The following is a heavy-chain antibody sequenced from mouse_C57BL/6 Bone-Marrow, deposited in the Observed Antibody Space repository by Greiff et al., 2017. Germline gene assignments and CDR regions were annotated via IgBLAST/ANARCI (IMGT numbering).Heavy chain of an antibody. Sequence: VKLQQPGAELVRPGSSVKLSCKASGYTFTSYWMHWVKQRPIQGLEWIGNIDPSDSETHYNQKFKDKATLTVDKSSSPAYMQLSSLTSEDSAVYYCAITTVVPYWYFEVWGTGTTVTVSS. J-gene: IGHJ1*03. CDR1: GYTFTSYW. CDR3: AITTVVPYWYFEV. V-gene: IGHV1-52*01. CDR2: IDPSDSET. D-gene: IGHD1-1*01.